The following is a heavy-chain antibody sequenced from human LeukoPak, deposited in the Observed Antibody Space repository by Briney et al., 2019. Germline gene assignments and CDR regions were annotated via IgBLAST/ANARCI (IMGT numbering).Heavy chain of an antibody. CDR3: ARRITMIVVVTEHDAFDI. D-gene: IGHD3-22*01. J-gene: IGHJ3*02. Sequence: PGGSLRLSCAASGFTFSSYWMHWVRQAPGKGLVWVSRINSDGSSTSYADSVKGRFTISRDNAKNSLYLQMNSLRAEDTAVYYCARRITMIVVVTEHDAFDIWGQGTMVTVSS. V-gene: IGHV3-74*01. CDR2: INSDGSST. CDR1: GFTFSSYW.